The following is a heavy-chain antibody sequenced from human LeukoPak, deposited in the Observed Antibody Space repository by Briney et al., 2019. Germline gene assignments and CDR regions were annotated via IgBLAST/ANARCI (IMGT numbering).Heavy chain of an antibody. J-gene: IGHJ4*02. D-gene: IGHD3-22*01. CDR1: GFTFSSYA. CDR3: AKRGINYYYDSSGYVDY. Sequence: GGSLRLSCAASGFTFSSYAMSWVRQAPGKGLEWVSAISGSGGSTYYADSVKGRFTISRDNSKNTLYLQMNSLRAEDTAVYYCAKRGINYYYDSSGYVDYWGQGTPVTVSS. CDR2: ISGSGGST. V-gene: IGHV3-23*01.